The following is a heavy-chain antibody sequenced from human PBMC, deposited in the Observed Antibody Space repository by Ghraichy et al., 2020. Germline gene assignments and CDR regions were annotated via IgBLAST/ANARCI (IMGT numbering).Heavy chain of an antibody. CDR1: GFSFSDYS. D-gene: IGHD6-13*01. CDR2: LPGSSITI. Sequence: GGSRRLSCEGSGFSFSDYSMIWVRLTPRKALEWVSYLPGSSITIFYTDSVKGRFTISRDNAKNSLYLQMNSLRAEDTAVYYCARLPLPRRAAVGDWYFDLWGRGTLVTVSS. J-gene: IGHJ2*01. V-gene: IGHV3-48*01. CDR3: ARLPLPRRAAVGDWYFDL.